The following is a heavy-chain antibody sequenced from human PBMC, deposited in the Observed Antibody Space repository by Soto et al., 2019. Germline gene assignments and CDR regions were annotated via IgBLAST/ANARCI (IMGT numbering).Heavy chain of an antibody. CDR1: GYTFSSYA. D-gene: IGHD3-9*01. CDR2: ISGSGGST. Sequence: EVQLWESGGGLVQPGGSLRLSCAASGYTFSSYAMSWVRQAPGKGLEWVSAISGSGGSTYYADSVKGRFTISRDNSKNTLYLQMNSLRAEDTAVYYCAKGKAYYDILTGYSMIGAGYMDVWGKGTTVTVSS. J-gene: IGHJ6*03. CDR3: AKGKAYYDILTGYSMIGAGYMDV. V-gene: IGHV3-23*01.